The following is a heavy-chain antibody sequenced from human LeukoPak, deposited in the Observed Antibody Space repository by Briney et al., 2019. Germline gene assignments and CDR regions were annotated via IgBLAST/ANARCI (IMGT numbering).Heavy chain of an antibody. V-gene: IGHV3-30*02. CDR1: GFTFSSYG. CDR3: AKDTIVGATELFHY. CDR2: IRYDGSNK. Sequence: GGTLRLSCAASGFTFSSYGMHWVRQAPGKGLEWEAFIRYDGSNKYYADSVKGRFTISRDNSKNTLYLQMNSLRAEDTAVYYCAKDTIVGATELFHYWVQGTLVTVSS. D-gene: IGHD1-26*01. J-gene: IGHJ4*02.